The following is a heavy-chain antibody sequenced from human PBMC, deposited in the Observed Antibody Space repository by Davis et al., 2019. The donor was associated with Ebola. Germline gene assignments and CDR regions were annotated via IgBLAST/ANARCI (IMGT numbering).Heavy chain of an antibody. D-gene: IGHD3-9*01. J-gene: IGHJ6*02. Sequence: GESLRLSCAASGFTFSSYEMNWVRQAPGKGLEWVSYISSSGSTIYYADSVKGRFTISRDNAKNSLYLQMNSLRDEDTAVYYCAGATGYYRHGMDVWGQGTTVTVSS. CDR1: GFTFSSYE. CDR3: AGATGYYRHGMDV. V-gene: IGHV3-48*03. CDR2: ISSSGSTI.